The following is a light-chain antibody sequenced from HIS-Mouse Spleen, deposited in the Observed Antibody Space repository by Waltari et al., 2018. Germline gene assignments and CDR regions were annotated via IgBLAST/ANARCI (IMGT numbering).Light chain of an antibody. Sequence: DIQMTQSPSSLSASVGDRVTITCQASQDISNYLNWYQQKPGKAPKLLIYDASNLETGVPSRFSGSGSGTDFTFTISSLQPEDIATYYCQQYDNPFGFTFGPGTKVDIK. CDR3: QQYDNPFGFT. CDR1: QDISNY. V-gene: IGKV1-33*01. CDR2: DAS. J-gene: IGKJ3*01.